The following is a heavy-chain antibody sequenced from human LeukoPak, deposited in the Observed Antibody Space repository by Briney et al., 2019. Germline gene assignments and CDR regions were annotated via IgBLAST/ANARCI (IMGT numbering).Heavy chain of an antibody. CDR2: ISDSGGST. D-gene: IGHD6-19*01. J-gene: IGHJ4*02. CDR1: GFTFSSYA. V-gene: IGHV3-23*01. CDR3: ARRSGIAVAGAFDY. Sequence: QPGGSLRLSCAASGFTFSSYAMSWVRQAPGKGLEWVSVISDSGGSTYYADSVKGRFTISRDNSKNTLYLQMNSLRAEDTAVYYCARRSGIAVAGAFDYWGQGTLVTVSS.